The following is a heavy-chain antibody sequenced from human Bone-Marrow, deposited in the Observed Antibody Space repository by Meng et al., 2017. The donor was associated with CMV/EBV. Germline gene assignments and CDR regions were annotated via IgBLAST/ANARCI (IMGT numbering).Heavy chain of an antibody. Sequence: SLSTSGVGVGWIRQPPGKALEWLALIYWNDDKRYSPSLKSRLTITKDTSKNQVVLTMTNMDPVDTATYYCAHTLFGGYDLFPFYFDYWGQGTLVTVSS. D-gene: IGHD5-12*01. J-gene: IGHJ4*02. CDR2: IYWNDDK. CDR1: SLSTSGVG. CDR3: AHTLFGGYDLFPFYFDY. V-gene: IGHV2-5*01.